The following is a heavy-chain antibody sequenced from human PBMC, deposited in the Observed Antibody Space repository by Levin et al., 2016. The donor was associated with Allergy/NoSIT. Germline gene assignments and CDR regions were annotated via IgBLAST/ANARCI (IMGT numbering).Heavy chain of an antibody. CDR2: IDPSDSYT. D-gene: IGHD5-12*01. CDR3: ARGYRGAFDI. V-gene: IGHV5-10-1*01. Sequence: VRQMPGKGLEWMGRIDPSDSYTNYSPSFQGHVTISADKSISTAYLQWSSLKASDTAMHYCARGYRGAFDIWGQGTMVTVSS. J-gene: IGHJ3*02.